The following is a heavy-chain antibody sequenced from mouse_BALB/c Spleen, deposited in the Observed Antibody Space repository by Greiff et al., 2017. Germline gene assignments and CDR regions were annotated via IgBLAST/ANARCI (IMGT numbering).Heavy chain of an antibody. D-gene: IGHD2-14*01. CDR1: GYTFTSYV. V-gene: IGHV1-14*01. CDR3: ARLGVRRDYAMDY. J-gene: IGHJ4*01. Sequence: QLQESGPELVKPGASVKMSCKASGYTFTSYVMHWVKQKPGQGLEWIGYINPYNDGTKYNEKFKGKATLTSDKSSSTAYMELSSLTSEDSAVYYCARLGVRRDYAMDYWGQGTSVTVSS. CDR2: INPYNDGT.